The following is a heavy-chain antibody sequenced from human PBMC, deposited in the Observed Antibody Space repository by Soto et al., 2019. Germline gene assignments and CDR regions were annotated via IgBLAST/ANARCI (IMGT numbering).Heavy chain of an antibody. D-gene: IGHD6-19*01. J-gene: IGHJ5*02. Sequence: PSETLSLTCAVYGGSFSGYYWSWIRQPPGQGLEWIGEINHSGSTNYNPSLKSRVTISVDTSKNQFSLKLSSVTAADTAVYYCARGSRIAVAGINWFDPWGQGTLVTVSS. CDR3: ARGSRIAVAGINWFDP. CDR2: INHSGST. CDR1: GGSFSGYY. V-gene: IGHV4-34*01.